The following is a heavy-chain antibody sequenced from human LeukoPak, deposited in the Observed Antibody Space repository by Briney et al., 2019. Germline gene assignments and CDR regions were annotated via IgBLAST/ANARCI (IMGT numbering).Heavy chain of an antibody. CDR2: IYYSGST. CDR3: ARGGGPVGATRAPHYTWFAP. J-gene: IGHJ5*02. D-gene: IGHD1-26*01. Sequence: SETLSLTCTVSGGSISSGGYYWSWIRQHPGKGLEGIGYIYYSGSTYYNPSLKSRATISVDTSKTQCSLKLSSVTAADTAVYYCARGGGPVGATRAPHYTWFAPWGQGTLVTVSS. CDR1: GGSISSGGYY. V-gene: IGHV4-31*03.